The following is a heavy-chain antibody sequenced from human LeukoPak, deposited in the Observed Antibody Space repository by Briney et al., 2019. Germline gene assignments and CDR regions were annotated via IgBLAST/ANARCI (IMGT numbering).Heavy chain of an antibody. D-gene: IGHD2-15*01. CDR2: IWYDGSIQ. CDR3: ARAGYCSGGSCYGSDY. Sequence: PRGSLRRSCAASGFTFSSYGMHWVRQAPGKGLEWVAAIWYDGSIQYYADSVKGRFTISRDNSKNTLYLQMDSLRAEDTAVYYCARAGYCSGGSCYGSDYWGQGTLVSVSS. J-gene: IGHJ4*02. V-gene: IGHV3-33*01. CDR1: GFTFSSYG.